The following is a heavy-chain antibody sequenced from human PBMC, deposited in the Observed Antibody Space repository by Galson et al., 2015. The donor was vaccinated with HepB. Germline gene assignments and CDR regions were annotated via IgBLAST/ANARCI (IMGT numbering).Heavy chain of an antibody. V-gene: IGHV1-2*02. CDR3: ARGKYSSSGFDY. Sequence: SVKVSCKASGYTFTGYYMHWVRQAPGQGLEWMGWINPNSGGTNYAQKFQGRVTMTRDTSISTAYMELSRLRSGDTAVYYCARGKYSSSGFDYWGQGTLVTVSS. D-gene: IGHD6-6*01. J-gene: IGHJ4*02. CDR1: GYTFTGYY. CDR2: INPNSGGT.